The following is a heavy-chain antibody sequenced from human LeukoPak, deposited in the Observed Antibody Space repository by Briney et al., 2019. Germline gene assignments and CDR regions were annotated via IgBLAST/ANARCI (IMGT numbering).Heavy chain of an antibody. CDR1: GFTFTGYY. D-gene: IGHD2-2*01. CDR2: ISAYNGNT. Sequence: ASVKVSCKTSGFTFTGYYIHWVRQATGQGLEWMGWISAYNGNTNYAQKLQGRVTMTTDTSTSTAYMGLRSLRSDDTAVYYCARGYCSSTSCSDYWGQGTLVTVSS. V-gene: IGHV1-18*04. CDR3: ARGYCSSTSCSDY. J-gene: IGHJ4*02.